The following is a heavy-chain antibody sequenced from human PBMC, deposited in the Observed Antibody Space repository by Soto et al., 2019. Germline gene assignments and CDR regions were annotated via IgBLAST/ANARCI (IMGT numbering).Heavy chain of an antibody. CDR2: IRSKANSYAT. D-gene: IGHD3-10*01. V-gene: IGHV3-73*01. J-gene: IGHJ3*02. Sequence: GGSLRLSCAASGFTFSGSAMRWVRQASGKGLEWVGRIRSKANSYATAYAASVEGRFTISRDDSKNTAYLQMNSLKTEDTAVYYCTSALLLWFGEIDAFDIWGQGTMVTVSS. CDR3: TSALLLWFGEIDAFDI. CDR1: GFTFSGSA.